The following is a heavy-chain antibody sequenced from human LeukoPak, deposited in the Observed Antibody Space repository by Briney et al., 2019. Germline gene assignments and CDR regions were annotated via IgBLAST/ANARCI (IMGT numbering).Heavy chain of an antibody. Sequence: SVKVSCKASGGTFSSYAISWVRQAPGQGLGWMGGIIPIFGTANYAQKFQGRVTITADESTSTAYMELSSLRSEDTAVYYCARGPGGRFLEWLHHSTYGMDVWGQGTTVTVSS. D-gene: IGHD3-3*01. V-gene: IGHV1-69*13. CDR1: GGTFSSYA. CDR3: ARGPGGRFLEWLHHSTYGMDV. CDR2: IIPIFGTA. J-gene: IGHJ6*02.